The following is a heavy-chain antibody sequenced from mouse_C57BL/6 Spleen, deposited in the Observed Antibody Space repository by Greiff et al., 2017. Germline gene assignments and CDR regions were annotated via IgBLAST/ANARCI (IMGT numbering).Heavy chain of an antibody. CDR1: GFTFSSYA. V-gene: IGHV5-4*01. J-gene: IGHJ1*03. CDR3: AREMGTVVAASYWYFDV. CDR2: ISDGGSYT. D-gene: IGHD1-1*01. Sequence: EVNVVESGGGLVKPGGSLKLSCAASGFTFSSYAMSWVRQTPEKRLEWVATISDGGSYTYYPDNVKGRFTISRDNAKNNLYLQMSHLKSEDTAMYYCAREMGTVVAASYWYFDVWGTGTTVTVSS.